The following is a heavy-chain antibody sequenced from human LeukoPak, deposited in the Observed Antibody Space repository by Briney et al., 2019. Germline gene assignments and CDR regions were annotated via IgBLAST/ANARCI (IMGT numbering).Heavy chain of an antibody. D-gene: IGHD4-11*01. J-gene: IGHJ4*02. V-gene: IGHV3-53*01. Sequence: GGSLRLSCAASGFTVSSNYMSWVHQAPGKGLEWVSVIYSGGSTYYADSVKGRFTISRDNSKNTLYLQMNSLRVEDTAVYYCARGPHYGNYPIDYWGQGTLVTVSS. CDR3: ARGPHYGNYPIDY. CDR2: IYSGGST. CDR1: GFTVSSNY.